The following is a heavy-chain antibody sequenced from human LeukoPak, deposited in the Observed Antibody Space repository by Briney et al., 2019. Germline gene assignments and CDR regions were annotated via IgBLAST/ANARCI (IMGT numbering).Heavy chain of an antibody. Sequence: GGSLRLSCAASGFTVSSNYMSWVRQAPGKGLVWVSRINSDARSTSYADSVKGRFTISRDNAKNTLYLQMNSLRAEDTAVYYCARGADTGYSSDSWGQGTLVTVSS. CDR3: ARGADTGYSSDS. CDR2: INSDARST. CDR1: GFTVSSNY. J-gene: IGHJ5*02. D-gene: IGHD6-19*01. V-gene: IGHV3-74*01.